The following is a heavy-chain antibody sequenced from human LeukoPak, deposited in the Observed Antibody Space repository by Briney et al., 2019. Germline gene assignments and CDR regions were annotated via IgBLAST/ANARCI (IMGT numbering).Heavy chain of an antibody. CDR1: GGSISSSNW. CDR3: ASSYGDYLAFDI. J-gene: IGHJ3*02. CDR2: IYHSGST. D-gene: IGHD4-17*01. V-gene: IGHV4-4*02. Sequence: SETLSLTCAVPGGSISSSNWWSWVRQPPGKGLEWIGEIYHSGSTNYNPSLKSRVTISVDKSKNQFSLKLSSVTAADTAVYYCASSYGDYLAFDIWGQGTMVTVSS.